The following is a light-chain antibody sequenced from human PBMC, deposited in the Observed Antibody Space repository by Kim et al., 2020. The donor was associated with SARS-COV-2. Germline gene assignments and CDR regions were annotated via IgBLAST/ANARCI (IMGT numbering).Light chain of an antibody. CDR3: NSRDSSGNHLGV. CDR2: GKN. J-gene: IGLJ3*02. V-gene: IGLV3-19*01. CDR1: SLRSYY. Sequence: SSELTQDPAVSVALGQTVRITCQGVSLRSYYASWYQQKPGQAPVLVIYGKNNRPSGIPDRFSGSSSGNTASLTITGAQAEDEADYYCNSRDSSGNHLGVF.